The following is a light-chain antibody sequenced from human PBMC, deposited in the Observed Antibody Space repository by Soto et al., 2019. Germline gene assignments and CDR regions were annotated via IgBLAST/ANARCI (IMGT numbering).Light chain of an antibody. CDR2: VGTGGIVG. V-gene: IGLV9-49*01. J-gene: IGLJ2*01. CDR1: SGYSNYK. Sequence: QPVLTQPPSASASLGASVTLTCTLSSGYSNYKVDWYQQRPGKGPRFVMRVGTGGIVGSKGDGIPDRFSVLGSGLNRYLTIKNIQEEDESDYHRGADLGSGSNFVLVFGGGTKLTVL. CDR3: GADLGSGSNFVLV.